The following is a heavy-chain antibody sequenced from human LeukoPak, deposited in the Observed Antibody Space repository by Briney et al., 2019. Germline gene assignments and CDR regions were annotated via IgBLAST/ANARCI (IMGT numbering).Heavy chain of an antibody. CDR1: GYTFTGYY. J-gene: IGHJ5*02. V-gene: IGHV1-2*02. Sequence: ASVKVSCKASGYTFTGYYMHWVRQAPGQGLEWMGWINPNSGGTNYAQKFQGRVTMTRDTSISTAYMELSRLRSDDTAVYYCARDKGYCTNGVCLGSNWFDPWGQGTLVNVSS. D-gene: IGHD2-8*01. CDR3: ARDKGYCTNGVCLGSNWFDP. CDR2: INPNSGGT.